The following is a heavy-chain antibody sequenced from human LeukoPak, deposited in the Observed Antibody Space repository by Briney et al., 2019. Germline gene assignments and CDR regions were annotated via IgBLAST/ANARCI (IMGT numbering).Heavy chain of an antibody. D-gene: IGHD2-15*01. Sequence: SQTLSLTCTVSGGSISSGGYYWSWIRQHPGKGLEWIGYIYYSGSTYYNPSLKSRVTISVDTSKNQFSLKLSSVTAADTAVYYCARDGGCCSGGSCYFAREYYFDYWGQGTLVTVSS. J-gene: IGHJ4*02. CDR3: ARDGGCCSGGSCYFAREYYFDY. V-gene: IGHV4-31*03. CDR2: IYYSGST. CDR1: GGSISSGGYY.